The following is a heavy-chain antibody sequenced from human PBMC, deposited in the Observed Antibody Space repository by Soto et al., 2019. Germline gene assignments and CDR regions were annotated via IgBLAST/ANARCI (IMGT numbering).Heavy chain of an antibody. CDR1: GFTFDDYA. D-gene: IGHD3-22*01. CDR3: AKGGYYYDSSGSSTGYFQH. V-gene: IGHV3-9*01. CDR2: ISWNSGSI. J-gene: IGHJ1*01. Sequence: GGSLRLSCAASGFTFDDYAMHWVRQAPGKGLEWVSGISWNSGSIGYADSVKGRFTISRDNAKNSLYLQMNSLRAEDTALYYCAKGGYYYDSSGSSTGYFQHWGQGTLVTVSS.